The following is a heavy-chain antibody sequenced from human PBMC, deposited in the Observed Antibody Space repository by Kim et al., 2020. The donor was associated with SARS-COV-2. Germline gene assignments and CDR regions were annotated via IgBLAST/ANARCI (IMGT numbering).Heavy chain of an antibody. CDR3: ARQQLDYGMDV. V-gene: IGHV5-51*01. J-gene: IGHJ6*02. D-gene: IGHD5-18*01. Sequence: RYSPAFQGQVTISADKSISTAYLQWSSLKASDTAMYYCARQQLDYGMDVWGQGTTVTVSS.